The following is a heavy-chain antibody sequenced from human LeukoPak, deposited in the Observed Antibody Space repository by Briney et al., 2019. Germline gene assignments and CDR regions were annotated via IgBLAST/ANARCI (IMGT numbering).Heavy chain of an antibody. CDR3: ARGPTQVVVLGYYYMDV. V-gene: IGHV1-8*02. CDR1: GYTFTRYY. D-gene: IGHD2-2*01. J-gene: IGHJ6*03. Sequence: ASVKVSCKASGYTFTRYYIHWVRQAPGQGLEWMGWMNPNSGKTGYAQKFQGRVTMTRNTSISTAYMELSSLRSEDTAVYYCARGPTQVVVLGYYYMDVWGKGTTVTVSS. CDR2: MNPNSGKT.